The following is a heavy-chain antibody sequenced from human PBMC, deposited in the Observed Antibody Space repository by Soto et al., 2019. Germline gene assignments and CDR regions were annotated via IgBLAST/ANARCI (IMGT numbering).Heavy chain of an antibody. V-gene: IGHV3-23*01. Sequence: EVQLLESGGGLVQPGGSLKLSCAASGFMFNNHAMTWVRQAPGKGLEWVSAMSGGVSTYYADSVKGRFTISRDNSKNALYLQMHSLRVEDTAIYYCARDYNGNRNFDYWGQRTLVTVSS. D-gene: IGHD1-20*01. J-gene: IGHJ4*02. CDR1: GFMFNNHA. CDR2: MSGGVST. CDR3: ARDYNGNRNFDY.